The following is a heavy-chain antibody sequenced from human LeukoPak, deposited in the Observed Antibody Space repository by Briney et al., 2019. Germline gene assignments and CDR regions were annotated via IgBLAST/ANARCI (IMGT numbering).Heavy chain of an antibody. V-gene: IGHV4-59*12. D-gene: IGHD3-10*01. J-gene: IGHJ4*02. Sequence: PSETLFLTCTVSIDSIKNYYWSWVRQPPGKGLEWIRYIYHTGNTNYNPSLKSRLSMSIDPSKNQFSLNLNSVTAADTAVYYCARGNYGSGSYYVADFDYWGRGTLVTVS. CDR2: IYHTGNT. CDR1: IDSIKNYY. CDR3: ARGNYGSGSYYVADFDY.